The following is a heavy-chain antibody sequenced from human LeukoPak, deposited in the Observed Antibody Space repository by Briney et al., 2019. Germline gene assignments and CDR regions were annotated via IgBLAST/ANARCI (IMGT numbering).Heavy chain of an antibody. V-gene: IGHV4-61*02. CDR3: ARVADYGVHRFDY. J-gene: IGHJ4*02. Sequence: SQTLSLTCTVSGGSISSGSYYWSWIRQPAGKGLEWIGRIYTTENTDYNPSLRSRVTISVDTSKNRFSLSLSSLTAADTAVYYCARVADYGVHRFDYWGQGILVTVSS. CDR2: IYTTENT. D-gene: IGHD4-17*01. CDR1: GGSISSGSYY.